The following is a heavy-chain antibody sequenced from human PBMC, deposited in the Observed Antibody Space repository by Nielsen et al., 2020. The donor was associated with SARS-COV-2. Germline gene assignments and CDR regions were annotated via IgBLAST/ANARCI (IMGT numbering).Heavy chain of an antibody. CDR2: INPNSGGT. CDR1: GYIFTGYY. Sequence: ASVKVSCKASGYIFTGYYIHWVRQAPGQGLEWMGRINPNSGGTNYAQKFQGRVTMTTDTSISTAYMELSRLRSDDTAMYFCARDKGMYSSALDYWGQGTLVIVSS. J-gene: IGHJ4*02. CDR3: ARDKGMYSSALDY. D-gene: IGHD6-19*01. V-gene: IGHV1-2*06.